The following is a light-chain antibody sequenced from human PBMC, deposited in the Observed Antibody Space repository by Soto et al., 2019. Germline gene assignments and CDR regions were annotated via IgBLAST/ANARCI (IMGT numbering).Light chain of an antibody. V-gene: IGLV2-14*01. CDR1: SSDFGAYDY. Sequence: QSALTQPPSAAGSPGQSVTISCTGTSSDFGAYDYVSWYQQHPGKAPKLIIYEVSKRPSGVSNRFSGCKSANTASLTISGLQAEDEADYHCSSYTSNSAPYVFGTGTKVPVL. J-gene: IGLJ1*01. CDR3: SSYTSNSAPYV. CDR2: EVS.